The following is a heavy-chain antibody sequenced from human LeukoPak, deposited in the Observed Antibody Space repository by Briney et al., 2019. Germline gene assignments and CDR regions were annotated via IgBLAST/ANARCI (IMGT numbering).Heavy chain of an antibody. CDR3: ARAERLGYYDSSGYYCPY. CDR1: GFTFSDYY. J-gene: IGHJ4*02. D-gene: IGHD3-22*01. V-gene: IGHV3-11*01. Sequence: GGSLRLSCAASGFTFSDYYMSWIRQAPGKGLEWVSYISSSGSTIYYADSVKGRFTISRDNAKNSLFLQMNSLRAEDTAVYFCARAERLGYYDSSGYYCPYWGQGTLVTVSS. CDR2: ISSSGSTI.